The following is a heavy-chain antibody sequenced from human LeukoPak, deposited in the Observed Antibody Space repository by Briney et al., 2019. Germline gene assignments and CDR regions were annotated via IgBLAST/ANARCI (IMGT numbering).Heavy chain of an antibody. CDR2: ISGSGGST. CDR3: AKTGSGWELRGAFDI. V-gene: IGHV3-23*01. D-gene: IGHD1-26*01. J-gene: IGHJ3*02. CDR1: GFTFSSYG. Sequence: GGSLRLSCAASGFTFSSYGMSWVRQAPGKGLEWVSAISGSGGSTYYADSVKGRFTISRDNSKNTLYLQMNSLRAEDTAVYYCAKTGSGWELRGAFDIWGQGTMVTVSS.